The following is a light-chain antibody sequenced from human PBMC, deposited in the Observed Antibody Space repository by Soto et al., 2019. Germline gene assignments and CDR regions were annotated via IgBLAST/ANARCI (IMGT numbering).Light chain of an antibody. CDR3: QTYNSAPRT. V-gene: IGKV1-27*01. J-gene: IGKJ1*01. CDR2: AAS. CDR1: QGISNY. Sequence: DIQMTQSPSSLSASVGDRVTITCRASQGISNYLAWYQQKPGKVPKLLIYAASTLQSGVPSRFSGSGSGTEFTLTISRMQPEDVATYYCQTYNSAPRTFGQGTKVEIK.